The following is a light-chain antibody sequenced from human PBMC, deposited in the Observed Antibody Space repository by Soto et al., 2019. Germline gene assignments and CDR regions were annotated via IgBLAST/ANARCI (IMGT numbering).Light chain of an antibody. CDR3: HQYNNWWT. Sequence: EIVMTQSPATLSVSPGERATLSCRASQTVSTSLAWYQRKPGRAPRLLIYGASTRASGVPARFSGSGSGTEFTLTISSLQSEDSAVYYCHQYNNWWTFGQGTKVDIK. CDR2: GAS. V-gene: IGKV3-15*01. J-gene: IGKJ1*01. CDR1: QTVSTS.